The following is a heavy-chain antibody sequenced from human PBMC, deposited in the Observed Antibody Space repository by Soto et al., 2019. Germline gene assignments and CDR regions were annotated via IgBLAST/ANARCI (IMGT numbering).Heavy chain of an antibody. V-gene: IGHV3-74*01. J-gene: IGHJ5*02. CDR1: GFTFTGNW. D-gene: IGHD1-26*01. CDR2: INRDGTAT. Sequence: EVQLVESGGGLVQPGGSLRLSCAASGFTFTGNWMHWVRQGPGKGLVWVARINRDGTATTYADSVTGRFTISRDNSKNTLHLQMNSLGAEDTAVYYCATVGTGSYNWFDPWGQGTMVTVSS. CDR3: ATVGTGSYNWFDP.